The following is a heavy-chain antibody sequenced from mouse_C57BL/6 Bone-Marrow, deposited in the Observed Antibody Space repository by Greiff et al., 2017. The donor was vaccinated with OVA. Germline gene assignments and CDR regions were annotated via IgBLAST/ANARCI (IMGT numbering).Heavy chain of an antibody. CDR2: IDPSDSYT. D-gene: IGHD1-1*01. V-gene: IGHV1-50*01. J-gene: IGHJ3*01. CDR3: ARDSFTTVVAAWFAY. CDR1: GYTFTSYW. Sequence: VQLQQPGAELVKPGASVKLSCKASGYTFTSYWMQWVKQRPGQGLEWIGEIDPSDSYTTYNQTFKGKATLTVDTSSSTAYMQLRSLTSEDSAVYYCARDSFTTVVAAWFAYWGQGTLVTVSA.